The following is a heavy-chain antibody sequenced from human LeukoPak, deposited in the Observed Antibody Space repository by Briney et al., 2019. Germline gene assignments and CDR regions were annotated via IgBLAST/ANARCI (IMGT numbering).Heavy chain of an antibody. CDR2: INPNSGGT. Sequence: ASVKASCKASGYTFTGYYMHWVRQAPGQGLGWLDWINPNSGGTNYAQKFQGRVTMTRDTSISTAYMELSRLRSDDTAVYYCARASRRIAARLNWFDPWGQGTLVTVSS. CDR3: ARASRRIAARLNWFDP. CDR1: GYTFTGYY. J-gene: IGHJ5*02. V-gene: IGHV1-2*02. D-gene: IGHD6-6*01.